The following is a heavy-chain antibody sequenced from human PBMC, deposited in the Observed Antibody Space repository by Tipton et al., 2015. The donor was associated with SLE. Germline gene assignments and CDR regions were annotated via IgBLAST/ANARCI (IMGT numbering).Heavy chain of an antibody. Sequence: TLSLTCTVSGGSSSSYYWNWIRQPPGKGLEWIGYIHYSGSTDYNPSLNSRVTISSGPSKNQFSLRLRSVTAADTAVYYCAGREGLEAAVDYWGQGTLVTVSS. D-gene: IGHD6-13*01. CDR3: AGREGLEAAVDY. CDR2: IHYSGST. J-gene: IGHJ4*02. V-gene: IGHV4-59*08. CDR1: GGSSSSYY.